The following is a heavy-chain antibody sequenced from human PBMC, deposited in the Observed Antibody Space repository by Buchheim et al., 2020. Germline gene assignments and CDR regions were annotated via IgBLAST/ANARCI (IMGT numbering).Heavy chain of an antibody. CDR2: MNPNSGNT. CDR1: GYTFTSYD. Sequence: QVQLVQSGAEVKKPGASVKVSCKASGYTFTSYDINWVRQATGQGLEWMGWMNPNSGNTGYAQKFKGRVTMTRNTSISTAYMELSSLRSEDTAVYYCATTAARLRFLEWLVNYYYYYGMDVWGQGTT. J-gene: IGHJ6*02. D-gene: IGHD3-3*01. V-gene: IGHV1-8*01. CDR3: ATTAARLRFLEWLVNYYYYYGMDV.